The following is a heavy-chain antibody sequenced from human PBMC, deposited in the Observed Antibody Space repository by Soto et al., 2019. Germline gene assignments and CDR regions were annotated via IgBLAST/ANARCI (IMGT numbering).Heavy chain of an antibody. CDR2: IYHSVST. Sequence: SETLSLTGAVAGGAISSGAYSWSLIRQPPGKGLEWIGYIYHSVSTYYNPSLKSRVTVSIDRSKNQFSLKLSSVTAAETAVFYCARGPYDTSGFYSAFDIWGQGTMVTVSS. CDR1: GGAISSGAYS. J-gene: IGHJ3*02. V-gene: IGHV4-30-2*01. CDR3: ARGPYDTSGFYSAFDI. D-gene: IGHD3-22*01.